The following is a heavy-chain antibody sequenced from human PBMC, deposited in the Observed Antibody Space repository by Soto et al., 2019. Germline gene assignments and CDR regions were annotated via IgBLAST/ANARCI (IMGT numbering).Heavy chain of an antibody. V-gene: IGHV4-34*01. D-gene: IGHD3-10*01. Sequence: PSETLSLTCAVYGGSFSGYYWSWIRQPPGKGLEWIGEINHSGSTNYNPSLKSRVTISVDTSKNQFSLKLSSVTAADTAVYYCARGPLLRAFDYWGQGTLVTVSS. CDR2: INHSGST. J-gene: IGHJ4*02. CDR1: GGSFSGYY. CDR3: ARGPLLRAFDY.